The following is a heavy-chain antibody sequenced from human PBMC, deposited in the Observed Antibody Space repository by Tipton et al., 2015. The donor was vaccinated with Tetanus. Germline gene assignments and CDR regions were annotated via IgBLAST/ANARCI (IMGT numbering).Heavy chain of an antibody. V-gene: IGHV4-59*12. D-gene: IGHD3-10*01. CDR3: ARGVWFGPGPKYYFDY. Sequence: TLSLTCNVSGGSISGYYWSWIRQPPGKGLEWIGYIYYSGSTNYNPSLKSRVTISVDTSKNQFSLRLSSVTAADTAVYFCARGVWFGPGPKYYFDYWGQGTLVTVSS. CDR2: IYYSGST. CDR1: GGSISGYY. J-gene: IGHJ4*02.